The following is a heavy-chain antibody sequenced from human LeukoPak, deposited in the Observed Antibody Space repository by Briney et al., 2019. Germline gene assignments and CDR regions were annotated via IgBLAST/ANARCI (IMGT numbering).Heavy chain of an antibody. Sequence: SETLSLTCAVYGGSFSGYYWSWIRQPPGKGLEWIGEINHSGSTNYNPSLKSRVTISVDTSKNQFSLKLSSVTAADTAVYYCARVGGYSHKDWGQGTLVTVSS. V-gene: IGHV4-34*01. J-gene: IGHJ4*02. CDR2: INHSGST. CDR3: ARVGGYSHKD. D-gene: IGHD5-18*01. CDR1: GGSFSGYY.